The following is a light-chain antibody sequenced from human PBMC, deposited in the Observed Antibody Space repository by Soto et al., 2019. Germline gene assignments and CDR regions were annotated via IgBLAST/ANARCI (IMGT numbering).Light chain of an antibody. Sequence: EIVLTQSPGTLSLSPGERVSLACRASQIVISRFLAWYQQKPGQAPTLLIYGASNRATGISDRFSGSGSETDFTLTISRLEPEDSAVYHCHQYGSSPPTFGGGTKLGIK. CDR2: GAS. V-gene: IGKV3-20*01. CDR1: QIVISRF. CDR3: HQYGSSPPT. J-gene: IGKJ4*01.